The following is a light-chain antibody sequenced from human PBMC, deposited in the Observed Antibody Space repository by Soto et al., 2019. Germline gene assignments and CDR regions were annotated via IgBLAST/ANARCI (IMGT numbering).Light chain of an antibody. CDR3: QQYGRSGT. J-gene: IGKJ1*01. CDR1: QSVSSSY. CDR2: ATS. V-gene: IGKV3-20*01. Sequence: ESVLTQSPGTLSLSPGERVTLSCRASQSVSSSYLAWYQQKPVQAPRLLIYATSSRATGIPDRFSGSGSGTDFTLTISRLEPEDFAVYYCQQYGRSGTFGQGTKVDIK.